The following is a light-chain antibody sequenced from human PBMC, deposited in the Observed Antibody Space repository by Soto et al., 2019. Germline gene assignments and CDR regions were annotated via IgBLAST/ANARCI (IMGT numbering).Light chain of an antibody. CDR3: QQYTGPPTT. V-gene: IGKV3-20*01. CDR1: QTVSSNY. J-gene: IGKJ5*01. Sequence: EIILTQSPNTLSLSPGYRSTLSCRASQTVSSNYLAWCQQRPGQAPRLIIYGASTRAAGIPDRFSGSGSGTDFTLTITRLEPEDSAVYFCQQYTGPPTTFGQGTRLEIK. CDR2: GAS.